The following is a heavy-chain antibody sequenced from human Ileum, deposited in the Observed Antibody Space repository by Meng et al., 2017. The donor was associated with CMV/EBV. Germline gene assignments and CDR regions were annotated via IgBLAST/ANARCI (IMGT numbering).Heavy chain of an antibody. J-gene: IGHJ5*02. V-gene: IGHV2-5*05. CDR3: VHRYSTSTGEVS. D-gene: IGHD2/OR15-2a*01. Sequence: QITLKESGPTLVKPTETLTLTCSFSGFSLTTVVHSVGWIRQPPGKAPEWLALIHGDDIDEFAPFLRSRLTVTRDISKNEVFLTMTNMDPADTATYYCVHRYSTSTGEVSWGQGTLVTVSS. CDR1: GFSLTTVVHS. CDR2: IHGDDID.